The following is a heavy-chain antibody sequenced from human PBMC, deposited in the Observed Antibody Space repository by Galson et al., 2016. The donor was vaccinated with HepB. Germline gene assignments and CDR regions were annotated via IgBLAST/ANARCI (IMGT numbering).Heavy chain of an antibody. CDR1: GGSFDGYF. V-gene: IGHV4-34*01. Sequence: ETLSLTCVVYGGSFDGYFWTWIRQPPGKGLEWIGEVIHPGGPNYNSSLKSRLTISMDSSKKQFSLDLTSVTAADTALYYCARGRLARRPFFDSWGQGTLVTVSS. CDR2: VIHPGGP. CDR3: ARGRLARRPFFDS. J-gene: IGHJ4*02.